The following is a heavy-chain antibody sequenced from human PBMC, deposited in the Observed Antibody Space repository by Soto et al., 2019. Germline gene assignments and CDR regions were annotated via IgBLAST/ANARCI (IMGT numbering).Heavy chain of an antibody. J-gene: IGHJ4*02. V-gene: IGHV3-23*01. CDR1: GVSCSSYG. CDR2: ISNGGDAT. D-gene: IGHD5-12*01. CDR3: EMGGGYRYLDY. Sequence: SLRLSCTGSGVSCSSYGMSWVRQVPGKGLEWVSFISNGGDATHFADSVKGRFTITRDNSKNTLYLQMNSLRAEDTAVYYCEMGGGYRYLDYWGQGALVTGSS.